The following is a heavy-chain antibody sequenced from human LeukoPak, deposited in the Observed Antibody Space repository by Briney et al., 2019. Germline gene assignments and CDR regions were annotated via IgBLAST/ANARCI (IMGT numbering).Heavy chain of an antibody. D-gene: IGHD3-9*01. Sequence: GGSLRLSCAASGFTFSNAWMSWVRRAPGKGLEWVGRIKSKTDGGTTDYAAPVKGRFTISRDDSKNTLYLQMNSLKTEDTTVYYCTTEGEDILTGYYKPFDYWGQGTLVTVSS. V-gene: IGHV3-15*01. CDR3: TTEGEDILTGYYKPFDY. CDR1: GFTFSNAW. CDR2: IKSKTDGGTT. J-gene: IGHJ4*02.